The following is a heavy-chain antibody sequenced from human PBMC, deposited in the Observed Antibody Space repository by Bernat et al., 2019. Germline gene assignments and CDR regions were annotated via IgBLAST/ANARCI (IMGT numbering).Heavy chain of an antibody. CDR3: AGPLAEFSLLNY. J-gene: IGHJ4*02. CDR2: IGSSDTTI. Sequence: EVQLVESGGGLVQLGGSLRLSCAASGFTFSTYSMNWVRQAPGKGLEWVSYIGSSDTTIYYADSVKGRFTISRDNATNSLYQQMNSLRDEDTAVYYCAGPLAEFSLLNYWGQGILVTVSS. CDR1: GFTFSTYS. D-gene: IGHD3-16*02. V-gene: IGHV3-48*02.